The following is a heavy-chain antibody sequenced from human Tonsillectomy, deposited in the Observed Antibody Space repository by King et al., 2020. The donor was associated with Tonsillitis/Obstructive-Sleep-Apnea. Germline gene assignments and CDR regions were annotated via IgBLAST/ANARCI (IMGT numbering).Heavy chain of an antibody. J-gene: IGHJ4*02. Sequence: QLVQSGAEVKKPGASVKVSCKASSYTFTSYGITWVRQAPGQGLEWMGWISAFYGNTNYAQKPQGRVTMTRDTSTSTDYMELRSLRSDDTAVYYCARGTRNSGIDEVYYFDYWGQGPLVTVSS. V-gene: IGHV1-18*01. D-gene: IGHD1-14*01. CDR1: SYTFTSYG. CDR2: ISAFYGNT. CDR3: ARGTRNSGIDEVYYFDY.